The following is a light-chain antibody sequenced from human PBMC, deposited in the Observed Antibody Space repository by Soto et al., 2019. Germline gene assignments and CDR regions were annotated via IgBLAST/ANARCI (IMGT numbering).Light chain of an antibody. CDR2: GAS. V-gene: IGKV3-20*01. CDR1: QTVGTTY. J-gene: IGKJ1*01. Sequence: SAGTLSLYPGDRATLSCMASQTVGTTYLAWYQHKPGQAPRLLIYGASTRATGIPDRFSGSRSGTDFTLTISRLEPEDFAVYFCQLYGSSRWTFAQGTKVDI. CDR3: QLYGSSRWT.